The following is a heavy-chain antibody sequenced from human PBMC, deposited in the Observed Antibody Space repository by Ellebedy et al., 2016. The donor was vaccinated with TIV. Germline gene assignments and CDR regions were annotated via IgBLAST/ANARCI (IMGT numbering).Heavy chain of an antibody. V-gene: IGHV5-51*01. CDR1: GYSFTSYW. CDR2: IYPGDSDT. Sequence: GESLKISXKGSGYSFTSYWIGWVRQMPGKGLEWMGIIYPGDSDTRYSPSFQGQVTISADKSISTAYLQWSSLKASDTAMYYCARRSMDCSSTSCPRKERGVNWFDPWGQGTLVTVSS. CDR3: ARRSMDCSSTSCPRKERGVNWFDP. J-gene: IGHJ5*02. D-gene: IGHD2-2*01.